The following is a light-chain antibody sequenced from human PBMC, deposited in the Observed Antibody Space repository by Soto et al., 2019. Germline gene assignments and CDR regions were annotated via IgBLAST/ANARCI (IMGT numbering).Light chain of an antibody. CDR3: SSYTSSSLYV. Sequence: QSALTQPASVSGSPGQSIAISCTGASSDVGSYNLVSWYQQHPGKAPKLMIYEGNKRPSGVSNRFSGSRSGSTASLTISGLQAEDAADYYCSSYTSSSLYVFGTGTKVTVL. V-gene: IGLV2-14*02. J-gene: IGLJ1*01. CDR1: SSDVGSYNL. CDR2: EGN.